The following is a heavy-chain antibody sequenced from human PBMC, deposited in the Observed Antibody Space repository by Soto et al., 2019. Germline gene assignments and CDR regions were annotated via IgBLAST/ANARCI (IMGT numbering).Heavy chain of an antibody. CDR3: ASGSGSPSNYYYGMDV. CDR1: GYSFTSYW. J-gene: IGHJ6*02. V-gene: IGHV5-51*01. Sequence: PGESLKISCKGSGYSFTSYWIAWVRQVPGKGLELMGVIYPGDSDARYSPSFQGQVTISADKSISTAYLQWSSLKASDTAMYYCASGSGSPSNYYYGMDVWGQGTTVTV. D-gene: IGHD3-10*01. CDR2: IYPGDSDA.